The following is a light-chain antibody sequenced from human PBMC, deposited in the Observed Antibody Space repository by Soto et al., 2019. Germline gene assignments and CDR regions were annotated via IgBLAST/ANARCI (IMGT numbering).Light chain of an antibody. V-gene: IGKV1-8*01. Sequence: AIRMTQPPSSFSASTGDRVTITCQASQDISDFLNWYQQKPGKAPKLLIYAASTLQSGVPSRFSGSGSGTEFTLTISSLQPDDFATYYCQQYNSYSFGQGTKVDI. J-gene: IGKJ1*01. CDR2: AAS. CDR3: QQYNSYS. CDR1: QDISDF.